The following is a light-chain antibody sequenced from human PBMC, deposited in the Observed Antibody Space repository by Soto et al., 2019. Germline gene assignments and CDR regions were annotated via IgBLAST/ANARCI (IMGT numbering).Light chain of an antibody. Sequence: DIQMTQSPSSLSASVGDRVTITCRASQYINTYLNWYQQKPGKAPKLLIYAASSLQSGVPSRFSGSGSGTEFTLTISSLQPEDFATYYCQQGYSISWTFGQGTKVDIK. CDR1: QYINTY. V-gene: IGKV1-39*01. CDR3: QQGYSISWT. J-gene: IGKJ1*01. CDR2: AAS.